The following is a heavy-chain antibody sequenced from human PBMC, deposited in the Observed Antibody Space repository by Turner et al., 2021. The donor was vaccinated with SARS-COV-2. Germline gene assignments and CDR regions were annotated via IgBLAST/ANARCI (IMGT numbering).Heavy chain of an antibody. CDR2: MNPNSGNT. J-gene: IGHJ4*02. V-gene: IGHV1-8*01. CDR3: ARTFTAMVRVDY. CDR1: GYTFTSYD. Sequence: QVQLEQSGAEVKKPGASVKVSCKASGYTFTSYDINWVRQATGQGLEWMGWMNPNSGNTGYAHKFQGRATMTRNTSISTAYMELSSLRSEDTAVYYCARTFTAMVRVDYWGQGTLVTVSS. D-gene: IGHD5-18*01.